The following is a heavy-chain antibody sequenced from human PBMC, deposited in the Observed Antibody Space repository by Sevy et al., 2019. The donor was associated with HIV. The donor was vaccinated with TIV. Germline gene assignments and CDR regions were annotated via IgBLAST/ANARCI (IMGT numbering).Heavy chain of an antibody. CDR3: AKRLVSWDGMDV. Sequence: GSLRLSCAASGFTFDTYSMNWVRQAPGKGLEWVSFISGSSSYIYYADSVKGRFTVSRDNAKNSLYLQMNRVRAEDTAVYYCAKRLVSWDGMDVWGQGTTVTVSS. CDR1: GFTFDTYS. CDR2: ISGSSSYI. D-gene: IGHD1-26*01. J-gene: IGHJ6*02. V-gene: IGHV3-21*01.